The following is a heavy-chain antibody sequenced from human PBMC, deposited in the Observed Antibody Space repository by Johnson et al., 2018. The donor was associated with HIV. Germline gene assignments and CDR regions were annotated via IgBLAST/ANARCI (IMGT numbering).Heavy chain of an antibody. CDR2: IRSDGSNK. CDR1: GFTFRNYA. D-gene: IGHD3-22*01. J-gene: IGHJ3*02. V-gene: IGHV3-30*02. CDR3: ARFRVPYYDSSGYSRNDAFDI. Sequence: QVQLVESGGGVVQPGGSLRLSCAASGFTFRNYAMHWVRQAPGKGLEWVAFIRSDGSNKYYADSVKGRFTISRDNSKNTLYLHLNSLRAVDTTVYYCARFRVPYYDSSGYSRNDAFDIWGKGQWSPSLQ.